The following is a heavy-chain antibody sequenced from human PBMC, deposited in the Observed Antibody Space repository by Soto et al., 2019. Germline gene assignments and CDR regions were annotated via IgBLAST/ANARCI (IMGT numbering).Heavy chain of an antibody. CDR1: GYTFTGYY. V-gene: IGHV1-2*02. D-gene: IGHD3-3*01. CDR3: ARDNANYDFWSGYHYGMDV. CDR2: INPNSGGT. J-gene: IGHJ6*02. Sequence: QVQLVQSGAEVKKPGASVKVSCKASGYTFTGYYMHCVRQAPGQGLEWMGWINPNSGGTNYAQKFQGRVTMTRDTSISTAYMELSRLRSDDTAVYYCARDNANYDFWSGYHYGMDVWGQGTTVTVSS.